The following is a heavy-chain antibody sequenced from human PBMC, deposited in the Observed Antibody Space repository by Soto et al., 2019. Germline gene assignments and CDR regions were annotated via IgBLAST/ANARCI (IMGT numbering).Heavy chain of an antibody. CDR3: ARVGDDIVVVPAKVGNWFDP. Sequence: SETLSLTCAVYGGSFSGYYWSWIRQPPGKGLEWIGEINHSGSTNYNPSLESRVTISVDTSKNQFSLKLSSVTAADTAVYYCARVGDDIVVVPAKVGNWFDPWGQGTLVTVSS. J-gene: IGHJ5*02. D-gene: IGHD2-2*01. V-gene: IGHV4-34*01. CDR1: GGSFSGYY. CDR2: INHSGST.